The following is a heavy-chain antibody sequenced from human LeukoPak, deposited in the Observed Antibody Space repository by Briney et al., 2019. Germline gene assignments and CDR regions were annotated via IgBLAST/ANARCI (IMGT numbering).Heavy chain of an antibody. CDR2: LSGSGDNS. D-gene: IGHD2-8*01. V-gene: IGHV3-23*01. Sequence: GGSLRLSCEGSGFTFSGYGMSWVRQAPGKGLEWVSSLSGSGDNSHYADSVKGRFTISRDNSRNTLYLQMSSLRDDDTAVYFCAKGGEPNAHFITSSRGQGTLVTVSS. CDR3: AKGGEPNAHFITSS. J-gene: IGHJ4*02. CDR1: GFTFSGYG.